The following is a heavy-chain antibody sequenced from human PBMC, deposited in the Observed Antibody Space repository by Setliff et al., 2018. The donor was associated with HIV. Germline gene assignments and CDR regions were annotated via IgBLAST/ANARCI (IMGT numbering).Heavy chain of an antibody. D-gene: IGHD3-10*01. CDR2: IYYTGTT. CDR1: GGSINTGGYY. Sequence: PSETLSLTCVVSGGSINTGGYYWTWIRQVPGKGLEWTGSIYYTGTTNYNPSLESRLTISIDTSQNHFSLKLTSVTAADTALYFCSRGTYYKGLDPWGQGTLVTVSS. J-gene: IGHJ5*02. CDR3: SRGTYYKGLDP. V-gene: IGHV4-31*11.